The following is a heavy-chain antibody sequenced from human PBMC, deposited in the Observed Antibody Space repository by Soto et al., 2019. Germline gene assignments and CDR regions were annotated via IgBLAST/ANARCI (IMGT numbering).Heavy chain of an antibody. D-gene: IGHD2-21*01. CDR2: IYHAGSGST. CDR1: GGSISSNNW. Sequence: QVQLQESGPGLVKPSETLSLTCAVSGGSISSNNWWRWVRQPPGQGLEWIGEIYHAGSGSTNYNPSIESRVTIAVDKSKNQFSLKLSSVTAADTAVYFCARGDGGNLHWYFGLWGRGTLVTVSS. J-gene: IGHJ2*01. V-gene: IGHV4-4*02. CDR3: ARGDGGNLHWYFGL.